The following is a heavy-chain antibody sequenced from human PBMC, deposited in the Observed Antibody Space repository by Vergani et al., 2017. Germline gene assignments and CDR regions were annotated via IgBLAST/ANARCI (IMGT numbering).Heavy chain of an antibody. CDR1: GDSVISTDYH. CDR3: ASNRRACRAAYCHSYDF. J-gene: IGHJ4*02. Sequence: QVQLQESGPGLVKPSETLSLTCTVSGDSVISTDYHWGWIRQPPGKGLEWMGSMAYSGSTSYNPSLESRISISFETTKNQFSLRLPSVTAADTAVYYCASNRRACRAAYCHSYDFWVPGTLVGVSS. CDR2: MAYSGST. D-gene: IGHD2-15*01. V-gene: IGHV4-39*01.